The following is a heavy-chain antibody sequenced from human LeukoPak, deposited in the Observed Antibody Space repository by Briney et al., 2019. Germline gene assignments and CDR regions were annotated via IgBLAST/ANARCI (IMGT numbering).Heavy chain of an antibody. CDR3: ARGIQLLYIDPGHY. V-gene: IGHV1-69*13. CDR2: IIPIFGTA. CDR1: GYTLTELS. J-gene: IGHJ4*02. Sequence: GASVKVSCKVSGYTLTELSMHWVRQAPGQGLEWMGGIIPIFGTANYAQKFQGRVTITADESTSTAYMELSSLRSEDTAVYYCARGIQLLYIDPGHYWGQGTLVTVSS. D-gene: IGHD2-2*02.